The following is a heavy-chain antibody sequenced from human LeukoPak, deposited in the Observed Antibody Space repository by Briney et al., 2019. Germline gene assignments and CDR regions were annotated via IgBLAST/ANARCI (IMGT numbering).Heavy chain of an antibody. CDR2: IIPIFGTA. CDR3: ARDREWVGSTTGDFDY. D-gene: IGHD1-26*01. Sequence: SVKVSCKASGGTFNNHAINWVRQAPGQGLEWMGRIIPIFGTANYAQKFQDRVTISTDESTSTAYMELISLRSEDTAVYYCARDREWVGSTTGDFDYWGQGTLVTVSS. J-gene: IGHJ4*02. V-gene: IGHV1-69*05. CDR1: GGTFNNHA.